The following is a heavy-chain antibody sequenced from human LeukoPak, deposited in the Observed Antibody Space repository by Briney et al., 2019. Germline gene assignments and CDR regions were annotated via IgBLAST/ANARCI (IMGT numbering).Heavy chain of an antibody. D-gene: IGHD5-24*01. J-gene: IGHJ6*03. CDR3: ARDDGGYYMDV. CDR2: IYYSGST. CDR1: GGSFSGYY. Sequence: SETLSLTCAVYGGSFSGYYWSWIRQPPGKGLEWIGYIYYSGSTNYNPSLKSRVTISVDTSKNQFSLKLSSVTAADTAVYYCARDDGGYYMDVWGKGTTVTVSS. V-gene: IGHV4-59*01.